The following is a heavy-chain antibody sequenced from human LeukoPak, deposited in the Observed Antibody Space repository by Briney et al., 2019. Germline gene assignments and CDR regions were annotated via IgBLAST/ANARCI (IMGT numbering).Heavy chain of an antibody. Sequence: PSETLSLTCTGSSCSISSSSYYWGWIRQPPGKGREWIGSIYYSGSTYYNPSLKRRVTISVDTSKNQVPLKLSSVAAADTACYYCASWPTYSSSWFSLNYYSFYGMDVWGQGTTVSVSS. CDR1: SCSISSSSYY. D-gene: IGHD6-13*01. CDR2: IYYSGST. CDR3: ASWPTYSSSWFSLNYYSFYGMDV. J-gene: IGHJ6*02. V-gene: IGHV4-39*01.